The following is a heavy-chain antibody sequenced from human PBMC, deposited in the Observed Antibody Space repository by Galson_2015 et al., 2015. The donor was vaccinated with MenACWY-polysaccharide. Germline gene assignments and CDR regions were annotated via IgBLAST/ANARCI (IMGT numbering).Heavy chain of an antibody. V-gene: IGHV3-74*01. D-gene: IGHD2-15*01. Sequence: SLRLSCAASGLSFSTYWMHWVRHAPGKGLVWVSRINADGSATGYADSVRGRFTISRDNAKNTLYLEMNSLRAEDTAVYYCTKAVAQSCSGPICHFNGFDPWGQGAMVTVSS. CDR2: INADGSAT. CDR3: TKAVAQSCSGPICHFNGFDP. J-gene: IGHJ5*02. CDR1: GLSFSTYW.